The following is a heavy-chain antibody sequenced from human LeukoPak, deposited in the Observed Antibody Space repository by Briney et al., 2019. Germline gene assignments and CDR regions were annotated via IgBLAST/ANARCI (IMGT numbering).Heavy chain of an antibody. J-gene: IGHJ4*02. D-gene: IGHD1-26*01. CDR1: GGSISSYY. Sequence: SETLSLTCTVSGGSISSYYWSWIRQPAGKGLEWIGRIYTSGSTNYNPALKSRVTMSIDTSKNQFSLRLTSVTAADTAVYYCARDGYRGSYPGHYDYWGQGTLVTVSS. CDR2: IYTSGST. V-gene: IGHV4-4*07. CDR3: ARDGYRGSYPGHYDY.